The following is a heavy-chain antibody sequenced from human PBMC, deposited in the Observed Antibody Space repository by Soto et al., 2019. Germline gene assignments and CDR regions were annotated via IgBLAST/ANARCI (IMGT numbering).Heavy chain of an antibody. Sequence: WASVKVSCKASGYTFATYGFSWVRQAPGQGLEWMGWISAYTGNTNYAQKLRGRVTMTTDTSTSTAYMELRSLRSDDTAVFYCAMNCSSWNLREFDYWGQGTLVTVSS. CDR3: AMNCSSWNLREFDY. J-gene: IGHJ4*02. V-gene: IGHV1-18*01. D-gene: IGHD6-13*01. CDR2: ISAYTGNT. CDR1: GYTFATYG.